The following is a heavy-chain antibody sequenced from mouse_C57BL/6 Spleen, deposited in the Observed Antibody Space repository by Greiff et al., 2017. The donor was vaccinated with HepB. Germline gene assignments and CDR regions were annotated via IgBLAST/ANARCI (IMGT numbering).Heavy chain of an antibody. Sequence: DVKLVESGGGLVKPGGSLKLSCAASGFTFSSYAMSWVRQTPEKRLEWVATISDGGSYTYYPDNVKGRFTISRDNAKNNLYLQMSHLKSEDTAMYYCARGVYDYPYYFDYWGQGTTLTVSS. V-gene: IGHV5-4*03. CDR1: GFTFSSYA. CDR2: ISDGGSYT. CDR3: ARGVYDYPYYFDY. J-gene: IGHJ2*01. D-gene: IGHD2-4*01.